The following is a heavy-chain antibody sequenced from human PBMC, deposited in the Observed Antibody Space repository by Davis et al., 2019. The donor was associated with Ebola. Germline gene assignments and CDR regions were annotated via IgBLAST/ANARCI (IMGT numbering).Heavy chain of an antibody. Sequence: SETLSLTCTVSGGSTSSAGYYWSWIRQLPGKGLEWIGYIYYTGSTYYNPSLKSRVTISVDTSKNQFSLKLSSVTAADTAVYYCARGEYSSSSVWFDPWGQGTLVTVSS. V-gene: IGHV4-31*03. CDR2: IYYTGST. J-gene: IGHJ5*02. D-gene: IGHD6-6*01. CDR1: GGSTSSAGYY. CDR3: ARGEYSSSSVWFDP.